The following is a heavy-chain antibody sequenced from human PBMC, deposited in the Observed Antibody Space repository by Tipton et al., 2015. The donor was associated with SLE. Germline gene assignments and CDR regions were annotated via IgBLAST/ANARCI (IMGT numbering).Heavy chain of an antibody. CDR1: GGSISSGGYY. CDR3: ARDYYYDL. CDR2: IYHSGST. J-gene: IGHJ2*01. V-gene: IGHV4-30-2*01. Sequence: TLSLTCTVSGGSISSGGYYWSWIRQPPGKGLEWIGEIYHSGSTNYNPSLKSRVTISVDKSKNQFSLKLSSVTAADTAVHYCARDYYYDLWGRGTLVTVSS.